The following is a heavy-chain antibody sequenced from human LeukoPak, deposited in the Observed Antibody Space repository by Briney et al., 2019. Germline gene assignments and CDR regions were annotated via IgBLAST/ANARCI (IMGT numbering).Heavy chain of an antibody. J-gene: IGHJ4*02. V-gene: IGHV4-61*02. CDR1: GVSIANTFYY. CDR2: IYTTGST. Sequence: SQTLSLTCTVSGVSIANTFYYWNWLRHPAGKGLEWIGRIYTTGSTDYNPSLKRRVTISLDTARNQFSLKLSSVTAADTAVYYCARRQDGHDYWGQGTLVTVSS. CDR3: ARRQDGHDY.